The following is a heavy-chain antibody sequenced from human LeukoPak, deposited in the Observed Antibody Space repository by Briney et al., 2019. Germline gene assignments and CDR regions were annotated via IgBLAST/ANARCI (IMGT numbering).Heavy chain of an antibody. Sequence: SVKVSCKASGGTFSSYAISWVRQAPGQGLEWMGRIIPIFGIANYAQKFQGRVTITADISTSTAYMELSSLRSEDTAVYYCAREVVTTNRNWFDPWGQGTLVTVSS. CDR3: AREVVTTNRNWFDP. CDR2: IIPIFGIA. J-gene: IGHJ5*02. CDR1: GGTFSSYA. V-gene: IGHV1-69*04. D-gene: IGHD4-11*01.